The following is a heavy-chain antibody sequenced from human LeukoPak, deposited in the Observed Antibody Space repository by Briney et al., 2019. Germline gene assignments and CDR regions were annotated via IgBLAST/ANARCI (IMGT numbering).Heavy chain of an antibody. V-gene: IGHV1-2*02. CDR2: INPNSGGT. Sequence: ASVKVSCKASGYTFTGCYMHWVRQAPGQGLEWMGWINPNSGGTNYAQKFQGRVTMTRDTSISTAYMELSRLRSDDTAVYYCARDQEAYGGIPDYWGQGTLVTVSS. D-gene: IGHD4-23*01. J-gene: IGHJ4*02. CDR1: GYTFTGCY. CDR3: ARDQEAYGGIPDY.